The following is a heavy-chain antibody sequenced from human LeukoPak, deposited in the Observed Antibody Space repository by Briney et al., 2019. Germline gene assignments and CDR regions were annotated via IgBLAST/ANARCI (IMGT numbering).Heavy chain of an antibody. Sequence: GGSLRLSCAASGFTFSSYAMSWVRQAPGKGLEWVSAFSGSGGSTYYADSVKGRFTISRDNSKNTLYLQMNSLRAEDTAVYYCAKVRMRLYYFDYWGQGTLVTVSS. CDR3: AKVRMRLYYFDY. CDR2: FSGSGGST. D-gene: IGHD2-8*01. CDR1: GFTFSSYA. J-gene: IGHJ4*02. V-gene: IGHV3-23*01.